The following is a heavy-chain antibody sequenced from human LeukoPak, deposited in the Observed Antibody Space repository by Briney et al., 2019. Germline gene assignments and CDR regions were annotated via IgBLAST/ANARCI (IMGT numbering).Heavy chain of an antibody. CDR2: ISDSGST. J-gene: IGHJ4*02. Sequence: SETLSLTCTVSGGSVSSGTYGWTWIRQPPGKGLEWIGYISDSGSTNYNPSLKGRVTISVDTSKNQFSLKLSSVTAADTAVYYCARVSIYDILTGYYLGGATFDYWGQGTLVTVSS. CDR1: GGSVSSGTYG. CDR3: ARVSIYDILTGYYLGGATFDY. V-gene: IGHV4-61*01. D-gene: IGHD3-9*01.